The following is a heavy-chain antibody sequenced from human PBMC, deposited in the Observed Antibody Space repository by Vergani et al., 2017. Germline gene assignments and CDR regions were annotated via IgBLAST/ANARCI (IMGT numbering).Heavy chain of an antibody. Sequence: EVQLVESGGGLVQPGRSLGLSCAASGFTFDDYALHWVRQAPGKGLEWVSGISWNGGNIGYADSVKGRFTISRDNAKNSLYLQMNSLRAEDMAFYYCTKXGGGVGYTYGYFGSWGQGTLVTVSS. CDR3: TKXGGGVGYTYGYFGS. D-gene: IGHD5-18*01. CDR2: ISWNGGNI. V-gene: IGHV3-9*03. CDR1: GFTFDDYA. J-gene: IGHJ4*02.